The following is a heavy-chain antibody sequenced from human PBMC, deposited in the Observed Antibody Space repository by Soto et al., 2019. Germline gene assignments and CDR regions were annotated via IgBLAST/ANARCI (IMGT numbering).Heavy chain of an antibody. V-gene: IGHV4-39*07. D-gene: IGHD3-10*01. CDR2: VYYSGST. CDR1: GGSVSSSSYY. J-gene: IGHJ4*02. CDR3: ARDASMLWFGKLDY. Sequence: ASETLSLTCTVSGGSVSSSSYYWGWVRQPPGKGLEWIGSVYYSGSTYYNPSLESRVTISVDKSKNQFSLKLRSVTAADTAVYCGARDASMLWFGKLDYWGQGTLVTVSS.